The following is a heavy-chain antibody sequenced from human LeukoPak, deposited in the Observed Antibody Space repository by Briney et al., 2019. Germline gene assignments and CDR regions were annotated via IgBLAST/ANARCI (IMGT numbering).Heavy chain of an antibody. CDR3: ARSDDSSGYYYFDY. CDR1: GGSIRSGGYY. J-gene: IGHJ4*02. Sequence: SETLSLTCSVSGGSIRSGGYYWSWIRQHPGKGLEWIGYIYYSGSTHYNPSLKSRVTISADTSKNQFSLRLSSVTAADTAGYFCARSDDSSGYYYFDYWGQGTLVAVSS. CDR2: IYYSGST. V-gene: IGHV4-31*03. D-gene: IGHD3-22*01.